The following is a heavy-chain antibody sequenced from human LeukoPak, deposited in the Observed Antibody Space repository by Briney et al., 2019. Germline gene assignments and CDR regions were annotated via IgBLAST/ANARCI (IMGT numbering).Heavy chain of an antibody. CDR2: INHSGST. CDR1: GGSLSGYY. Sequence: PSETLSLTCAVYGGSLSGYYWSWIRQPPGKGLEWIGEINHSGSTNYNPSLKSRVTISVDTSKNQFSLKLSSVTAADTAVYYCARWTGGSRSLDYWGQGTLVTVSS. CDR3: ARWTGGSRSLDY. J-gene: IGHJ4*02. V-gene: IGHV4-34*01. D-gene: IGHD3/OR15-3a*01.